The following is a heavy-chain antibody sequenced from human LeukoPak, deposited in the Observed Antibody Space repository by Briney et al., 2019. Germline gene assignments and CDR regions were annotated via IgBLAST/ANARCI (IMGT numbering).Heavy chain of an antibody. CDR3: ARDANYGGGPPHALNI. CDR2: ISSSSSTI. D-gene: IGHD3-16*01. J-gene: IGHJ3*02. Sequence: PGGSLRLSCAASGFTFSSYSMNWVRQAPGKGLEWVSYISSSSSTIYYADSVKGRFTISRDNAKNSLYLQMNSLRAEDTAVYYCARDANYGGGPPHALNIWGQGTMVTVSS. CDR1: GFTFSSYS. V-gene: IGHV3-48*01.